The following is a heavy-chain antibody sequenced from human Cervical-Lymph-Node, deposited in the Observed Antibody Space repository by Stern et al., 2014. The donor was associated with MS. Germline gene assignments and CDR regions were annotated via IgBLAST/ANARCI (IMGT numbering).Heavy chain of an antibody. V-gene: IGHV3-30*18. Sequence: VQLVESGGGVVQPGRSLRLSCAASGFTFSSYGMHWVRQAPGKGLEWVAVISYDGSNKYYADYVKGRFTISRDNSKNTLYLQMNSLRAEDTAVYYCAKVSADIVVVPAAMSYYYGMDVWGQGTTVTVSS. CDR1: GFTFSSYG. CDR3: AKVSADIVVVPAAMSYYYGMDV. D-gene: IGHD2-2*01. J-gene: IGHJ6*02. CDR2: ISYDGSNK.